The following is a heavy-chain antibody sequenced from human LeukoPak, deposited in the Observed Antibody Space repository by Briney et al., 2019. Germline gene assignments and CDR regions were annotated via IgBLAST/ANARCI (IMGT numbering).Heavy chain of an antibody. J-gene: IGHJ3*02. CDR1: GGSISSYY. Sequence: PSETLSLTCTVSGGSISSYYWSWIRQPPGKGLEWIGYIYNSGSTNYKASLKSRVTISVDTSKNHFSQKLTSVTAADTAVYYCARELYCSGGSCHSRDAFDNWGQGTMVTVSS. CDR3: ARELYCSGGSCHSRDAFDN. D-gene: IGHD2-15*01. CDR2: IYNSGST. V-gene: IGHV4-4*08.